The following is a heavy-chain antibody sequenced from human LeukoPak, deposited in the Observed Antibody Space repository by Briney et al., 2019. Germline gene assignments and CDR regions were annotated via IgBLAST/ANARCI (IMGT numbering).Heavy chain of an antibody. V-gene: IGHV4-39*01. CDR2: IYYSGST. CDR1: GGSISSSSYY. CDR3: ARVMVRGVIDY. D-gene: IGHD3-10*01. Sequence: PSETLSLTCTVSGGSISSSSYYWGWIRQPPGKGLEWIGSIYYSGSTYYNPSLKSRVTISVDTSKNQFSLKLSSVTAGDTAVYYCARVMVRGVIDYWGQGTLVTVSS. J-gene: IGHJ4*02.